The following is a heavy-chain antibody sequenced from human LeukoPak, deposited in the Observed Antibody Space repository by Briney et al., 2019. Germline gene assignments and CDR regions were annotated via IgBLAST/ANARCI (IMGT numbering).Heavy chain of an antibody. CDR3: ARQVGAATNFEY. Sequence: GGSLRLSCAASGFTFSSYAMSWVRQAPGKGLEWVSALYSDGKTYYAGSVKGRFTISRDNSKNTVSLQMNSLRAKDTAVYYCARQVGAATNFEYWGQGTLVTVSS. CDR1: GFTFSSYA. V-gene: IGHV3-23*05. CDR2: LYSDGKT. J-gene: IGHJ4*02. D-gene: IGHD1-26*01.